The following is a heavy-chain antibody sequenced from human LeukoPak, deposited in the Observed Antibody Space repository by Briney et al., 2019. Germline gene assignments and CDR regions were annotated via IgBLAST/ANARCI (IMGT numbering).Heavy chain of an antibody. CDR3: VRGRPETVRSGWNQYYYWYMDV. V-gene: IGHV4-34*01. Sequence: SETLSLTCAVYGGSFSGYSWNWVRQPPGRGLECIGEITHTGTTSYNPSLKSRVTISVDTSKNQISLRLNSVTAADTAVYYCVRGRPETVRSGWNQYYYWYMDVWGKGSTVTVSS. CDR1: GGSFSGYS. CDR2: ITHTGTT. J-gene: IGHJ6*03. D-gene: IGHD6-19*01.